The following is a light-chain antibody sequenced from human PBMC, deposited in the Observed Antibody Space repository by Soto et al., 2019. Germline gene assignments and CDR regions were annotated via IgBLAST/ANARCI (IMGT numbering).Light chain of an antibody. CDR3: SSFAGGGNPVL. Sequence: QSALTQPPSASGSLGQSVTISCTGTSSDVGGYNYVSWHQQHPGKAPKVMIYEVTKRPPGVPDRFSGSKSVNTAALTVSGLQEEDEADYYCSSFAGGGNPVLLGGGTKLTVL. J-gene: IGLJ2*01. V-gene: IGLV2-8*01. CDR1: SSDVGGYNY. CDR2: EVT.